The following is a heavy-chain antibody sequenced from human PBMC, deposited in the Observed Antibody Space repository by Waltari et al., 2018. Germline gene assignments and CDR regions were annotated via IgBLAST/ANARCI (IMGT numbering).Heavy chain of an antibody. D-gene: IGHD3-3*01. Sequence: QVQLQESGPGLVKPSQTLSLTCTVSGGSISSGSYYWSWIRQPAGKGLEWIGRIYTSGSTNYTPALKSRVTISVDTSKNQFSLKLSSVTAADTAVYYCARDNFGVVSAFDIWGQGTMVTVSS. CDR2: IYTSGST. V-gene: IGHV4-61*02. CDR3: ARDNFGVVSAFDI. J-gene: IGHJ3*02. CDR1: GGSISSGSYY.